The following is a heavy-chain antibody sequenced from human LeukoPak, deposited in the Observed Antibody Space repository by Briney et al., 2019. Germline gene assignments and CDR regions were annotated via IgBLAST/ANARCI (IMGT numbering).Heavy chain of an antibody. CDR3: ARQYYDFWSGDYYFDY. J-gene: IGHJ4*02. CDR1: GFTFDDYG. D-gene: IGHD3-3*01. Sequence: GGSLRLSCAASGFTFDDYGMSWVRQAPGKGLEWVSGINWNGGSTGYADSVKGRFTISRDNAKNSLYLQMNSLRAEDTALYYCARQYYDFWSGDYYFDYWGQGTLVTVSS. CDR2: INWNGGST. V-gene: IGHV3-20*04.